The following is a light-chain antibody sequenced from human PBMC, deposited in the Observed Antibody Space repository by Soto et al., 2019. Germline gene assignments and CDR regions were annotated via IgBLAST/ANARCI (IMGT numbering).Light chain of an antibody. CDR3: QQYGSWT. J-gene: IGKJ1*01. V-gene: IGKV3-20*01. Sequence: EIVLTQSPGTLSLSPGERATLSCRASQSISSNYLAWYQQKPGQAPRLLIYGASSGATGIPDRFSGSGSGTDFTLTISRLEPEASAIYYCQQYGSWTFGQGTKVEIK. CDR2: GAS. CDR1: QSISSNY.